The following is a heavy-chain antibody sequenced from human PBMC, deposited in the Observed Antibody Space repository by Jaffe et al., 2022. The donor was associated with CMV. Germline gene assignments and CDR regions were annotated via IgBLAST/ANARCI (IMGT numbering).Heavy chain of an antibody. J-gene: IGHJ6*03. Sequence: QVQLQQWGPRLLKPSETLSLTCAVFGGSFSEYYWTWIRQAPGKGLEWIGEITHRGTTKYNPSLKSRVTISVDTSKKQFSLKLRSVTAADTAVYYCARDVAKEMSTDSHPSYYIDVWGRGTSVTVS. CDR3: ARDVAKEMSTDSHPSYYIDV. CDR1: GGSFSEYY. V-gene: IGHV4-34*01. D-gene: IGHD5-12*01. CDR2: ITHRGTT.